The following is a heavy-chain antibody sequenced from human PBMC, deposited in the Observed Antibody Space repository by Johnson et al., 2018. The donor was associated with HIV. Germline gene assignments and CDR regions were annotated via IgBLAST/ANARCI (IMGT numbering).Heavy chain of an antibody. Sequence: VQLVESGGGVVQPGRSLRLSCAASGFTFSSYAMHWVRQAPGKGLEWVAVISYDGSNKYYADSVKGRFTISRDNSKNTLYLQMNSLRAEDTAVYYCARREPILGIVRNAFDIWGQGTMVTVSS. V-gene: IGHV3-30*04. CDR3: ARREPILGIVRNAFDI. D-gene: IGHD7-27*01. CDR1: GFTFSSYA. J-gene: IGHJ3*02. CDR2: ISYDGSNK.